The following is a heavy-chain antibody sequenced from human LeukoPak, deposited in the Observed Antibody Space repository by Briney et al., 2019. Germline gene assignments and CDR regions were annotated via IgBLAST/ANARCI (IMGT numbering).Heavy chain of an antibody. V-gene: IGHV5-51*01. CDR2: IYPGDSDT. J-gene: IGHJ4*02. CDR3: ARRRDRGWDFDY. D-gene: IGHD6-19*01. CDR1: GYSFNNYW. Sequence: GESLKISCKGSGYSFNNYWIGWVRQMPGKGLECMGIIYPGDSDTRYSPSFQGQVTISADKSISTAYLQWSSLKASDTAIYYCARRRDRGWDFDYWGQGTLVTVSS.